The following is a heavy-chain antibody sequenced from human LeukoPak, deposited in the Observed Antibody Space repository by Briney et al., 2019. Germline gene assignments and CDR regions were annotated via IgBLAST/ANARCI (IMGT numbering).Heavy chain of an antibody. CDR2: INPNSGGT. D-gene: IGHD4-17*01. CDR1: GYTFTGYY. J-gene: IGHJ2*01. Sequence: GASVKVSCKASGYTFTGYYMHWVRQAPGQGLEWMGWINPNSGGTNYAQKFQGRVTMTRDTSISTAYMELSSLTSDDTAVYYCARGFQVNPTTVTVPPWYFDLWGRGTLVTVSS. V-gene: IGHV1-2*02. CDR3: ARGFQVNPTTVTVPPWYFDL.